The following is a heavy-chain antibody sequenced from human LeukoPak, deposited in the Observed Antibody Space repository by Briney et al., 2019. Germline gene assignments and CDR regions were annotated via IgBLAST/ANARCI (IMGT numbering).Heavy chain of an antibody. J-gene: IGHJ2*01. CDR3: ARELITFYWYFDL. CDR2: INPNSGGT. Sequence: GASVKVSCKASGYTFTSYAMHWVRQAPGQGLEWMGWINPNSGGTNYAQKFQGRVTMTRDTSISTAYMELSRLRSDDTAVYYCARELITFYWYFDLWGRGTLVTVSS. CDR1: GYTFTSYA. V-gene: IGHV1-2*02. D-gene: IGHD3-16*01.